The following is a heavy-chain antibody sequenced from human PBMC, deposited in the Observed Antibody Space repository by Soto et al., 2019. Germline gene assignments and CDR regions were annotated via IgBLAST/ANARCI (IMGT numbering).Heavy chain of an antibody. J-gene: IGHJ4*02. Sequence: VQLLESGGGLVQPGGSLRLSCAASGFTFSSYAMSWVRQAPGKGLEWVSAISGSGGSTYYADSVKGRFTISRDNSKNTLYLQMNSLRAEDTAVYYCAKDYYYDSSGPYYFDYWGQGTLVTVSS. CDR2: ISGSGGST. CDR3: AKDYYYDSSGPYYFDY. D-gene: IGHD3-22*01. CDR1: GFTFSSYA. V-gene: IGHV3-23*01.